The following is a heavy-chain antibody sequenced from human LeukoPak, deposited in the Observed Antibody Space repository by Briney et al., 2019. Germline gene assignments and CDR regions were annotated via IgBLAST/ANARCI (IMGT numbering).Heavy chain of an antibody. Sequence: ASVKASCKASGYTFTSYGISWVRQAPGQGLEWMGWISAYNGNTNYAQRLQGRVTMTTDTSTSTAYMEPRSLRSDDTAVYYCARDLTPFSSGWYRGDPWGQGTLVTVSS. J-gene: IGHJ5*02. CDR2: ISAYNGNT. D-gene: IGHD6-19*01. CDR3: ARDLTPFSSGWYRGDP. CDR1: GYTFTSYG. V-gene: IGHV1-18*01.